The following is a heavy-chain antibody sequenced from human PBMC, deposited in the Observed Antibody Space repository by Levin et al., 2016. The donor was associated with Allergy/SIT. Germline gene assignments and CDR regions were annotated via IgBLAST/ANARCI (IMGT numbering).Heavy chain of an antibody. CDR3: ARGDILKDDAFDI. Sequence: SETLSLTCTVSGGSISSYYWNWIRQPPGKGLEWIGHVYYSGSTKYNPSLKSRITISVDTSKNQFSLKLNSVTAADTAVYYCARGDILKDDAFDIWGQGTMVTVSS. D-gene: IGHD3-9*01. CDR1: GGSISSYY. CDR2: VYYSGST. V-gene: IGHV4-59*08. J-gene: IGHJ3*02.